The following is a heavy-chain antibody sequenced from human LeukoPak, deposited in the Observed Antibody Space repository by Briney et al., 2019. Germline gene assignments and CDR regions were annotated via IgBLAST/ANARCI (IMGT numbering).Heavy chain of an antibody. Sequence: PGRSLRLSCTASGFTFGDYAMSWVRQAPGKGLEWVGFIRSKAYGGTTEYAASVKGRFTISRDDSKSIAYLQMNSLKTEDTAVYYYTRAKGYYYDSSGQNPWGQGTLVTVSS. CDR2: IRSKAYGGTT. V-gene: IGHV3-49*04. J-gene: IGHJ5*02. CDR1: GFTFGDYA. D-gene: IGHD3-22*01. CDR3: TRAKGYYYDSSGQNP.